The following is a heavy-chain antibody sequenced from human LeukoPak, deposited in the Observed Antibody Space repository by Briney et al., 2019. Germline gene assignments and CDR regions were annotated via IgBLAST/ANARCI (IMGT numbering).Heavy chain of an antibody. CDR2: IYCSGST. D-gene: IGHD5-12*01. CDR1: GGSMSSSSYY. Sequence: PSETLSLTCTVSGGSMSSSSYYWGWIRQPPGKGLEWIGSIYCSGSTYYNPSLKSRVTISVDTSKNQFSLKLSSVTAADTAVYYCARLTWDRVGGYDSSYFDYWGQGTLVTVSS. V-gene: IGHV4-39*01. J-gene: IGHJ4*02. CDR3: ARLTWDRVGGYDSSYFDY.